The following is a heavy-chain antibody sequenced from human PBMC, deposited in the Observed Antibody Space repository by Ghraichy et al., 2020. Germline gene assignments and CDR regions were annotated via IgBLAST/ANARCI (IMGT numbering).Heavy chain of an antibody. Sequence: SETLSLTCTVSGGSINSGALSLTWIRQHPGKGLEWIGYIHYSGSTDYNPALKSRVTVSVDTSKNHFTLRLTSLTAEDTAVYYCASCSGGSCSPYDFHYWGQGTLVIVSS. D-gene: IGHD2-15*01. CDR2: IHYSGST. CDR1: GGSINSGALS. CDR3: ASCSGGSCSPYDFHY. V-gene: IGHV4-31*03. J-gene: IGHJ4*02.